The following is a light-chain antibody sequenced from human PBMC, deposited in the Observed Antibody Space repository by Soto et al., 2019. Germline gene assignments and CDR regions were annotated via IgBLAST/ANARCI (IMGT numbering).Light chain of an antibody. CDR3: QQYNNWPPTT. Sequence: EIVMTESAATRAVASGEGVAVSLKDSQSVSSNLAWYQQKPGQAPRLLIYGASTRATGIPARFSGSGSGTEFTHTTSSLQSEDFPVYYCQQYNNWPPTTSGQGTRLEIK. J-gene: IGKJ5*01. CDR1: QSVSSN. V-gene: IGKV3-15*01. CDR2: GAS.